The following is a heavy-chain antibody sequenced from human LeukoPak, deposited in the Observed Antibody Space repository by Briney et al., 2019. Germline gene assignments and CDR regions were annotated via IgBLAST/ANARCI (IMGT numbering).Heavy chain of an antibody. J-gene: IGHJ4*02. CDR1: GFTFGDYT. CDR3: AKDAGLNYYDSSGLGY. Sequence: GGSLRLSCAASGFTFGDYTMHWVRQAPGKGLEWVSLISWDGGSTYYADSVKGRFTISRDNSKNSLYLQMNSLRTEDTALYYCAKDAGLNYYDSSGLGYWGQGTLVTVSS. CDR2: ISWDGGST. D-gene: IGHD3-22*01. V-gene: IGHV3-43*01.